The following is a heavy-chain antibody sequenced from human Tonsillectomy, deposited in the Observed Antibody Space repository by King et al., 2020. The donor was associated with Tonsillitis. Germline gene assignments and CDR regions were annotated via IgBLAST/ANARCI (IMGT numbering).Heavy chain of an antibody. D-gene: IGHD3-16*01. CDR1: GFTFNNYG. Sequence: VQLVESGGGVVQPGGSLRLSCAASGFTFNNYGMHWVRQAPGKGLEWVAFIRYDGSNKYYADSVKGRFTISRDNSKNTLYLQMNSLRAEDTAVYYCAKDLSYDYGWGRRWGQGTLVTVSS. J-gene: IGHJ4*02. CDR3: AKDLSYDYGWGRR. V-gene: IGHV3-30*02. CDR2: IRYDGSNK.